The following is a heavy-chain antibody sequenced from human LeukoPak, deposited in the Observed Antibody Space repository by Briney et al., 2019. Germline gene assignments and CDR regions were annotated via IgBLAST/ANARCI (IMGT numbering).Heavy chain of an antibody. V-gene: IGHV1-69*13. D-gene: IGHD5-24*01. Sequence: SVKVSCKASGGTFSSYAISWVRQAPGQGLEWMGGIIPIFGTANYAQKFQGRVTITADESPSTAYMELSSLRSEDTAVYYCARVPHGYTSPFDYWGQGTLVTVSS. J-gene: IGHJ4*02. CDR2: IIPIFGTA. CDR1: GGTFSSYA. CDR3: ARVPHGYTSPFDY.